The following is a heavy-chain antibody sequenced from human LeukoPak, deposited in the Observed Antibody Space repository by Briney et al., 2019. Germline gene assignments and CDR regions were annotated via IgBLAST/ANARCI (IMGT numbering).Heavy chain of an antibody. CDR3: ARVPKPLWFGGKSKAGREYYFDY. Sequence: GASVKVSCKASGYTFTSYGISWVRQAPGQGLEWMGWISAYNGNTNYAQKLQGRVTITTDTSTSTAYMELRSLRSDDTAVYYCARVPKPLWFGGKSKAGREYYFDYWGQGTLVTVSS. D-gene: IGHD3-10*01. J-gene: IGHJ4*02. CDR2: ISAYNGNT. CDR1: GYTFTSYG. V-gene: IGHV1-18*04.